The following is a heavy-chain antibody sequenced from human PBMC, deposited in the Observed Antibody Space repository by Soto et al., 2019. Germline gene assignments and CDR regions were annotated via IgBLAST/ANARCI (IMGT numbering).Heavy chain of an antibody. CDR1: GGTFSSYT. D-gene: IGHD4-4*01. Sequence: SVKVSCKASGGTFSSYTISWVRQAPGQGLEWMGRIIPILGIANYAQKFQGRVTITADESTSTAYMELSSLRSEDTAVYYCARGLPTAYYYYYGMDVWGQGTTVTVSS. CDR2: IIPILGIA. CDR3: ARGLPTAYYYYYGMDV. V-gene: IGHV1-69*02. J-gene: IGHJ6*02.